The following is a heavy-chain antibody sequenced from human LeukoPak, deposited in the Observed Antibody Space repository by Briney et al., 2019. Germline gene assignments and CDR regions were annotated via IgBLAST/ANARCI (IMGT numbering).Heavy chain of an antibody. CDR2: ISYDGSNK. Sequence: GGSLRLSCAASGFTFSGYGMHWVRQAPGKGLEWVAVISYDGSNKYYADSVKGRFTISRDNSKNTLYLQMNSLRAEDTAVYYCARGIVVVTAILNYYYYGMDVWGQGTTVTVSS. CDR1: GFTFSGYG. CDR3: ARGIVVVTAILNYYYYGMDV. V-gene: IGHV3-30*03. J-gene: IGHJ6*02. D-gene: IGHD2-21*02.